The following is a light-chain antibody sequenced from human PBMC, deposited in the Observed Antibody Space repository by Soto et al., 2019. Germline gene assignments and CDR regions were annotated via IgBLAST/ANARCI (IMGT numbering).Light chain of an antibody. Sequence: EVVLTQSPGTLSLSAGERATLSCSASQSVASNRLAWYQQKPGQAPRLLIYAASTRAAGIPDRFSGSGSGTDFTLTISRLEPEDFGVFFCHHYGRSPIFTFGPGTTVDMK. V-gene: IGKV3-20*01. CDR2: AAS. CDR1: QSVASNR. CDR3: HHYGRSPIFT. J-gene: IGKJ3*01.